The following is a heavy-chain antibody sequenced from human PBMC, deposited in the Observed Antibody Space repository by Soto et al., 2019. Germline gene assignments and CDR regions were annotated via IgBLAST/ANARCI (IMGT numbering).Heavy chain of an antibody. D-gene: IGHD1-26*01. Sequence: ASVKVSCKASGYAFSNFYMQWVRQAPGQGLEWMGIINPSGGYTSYAQNFQGRVTMTRDTSVTTFYIELNSLRFEDTAVYYCARDQGGSGPFDYWGQGTQVTVSS. CDR2: INPSGGYT. V-gene: IGHV1-46*01. CDR1: GYAFSNFY. J-gene: IGHJ4*02. CDR3: ARDQGGSGPFDY.